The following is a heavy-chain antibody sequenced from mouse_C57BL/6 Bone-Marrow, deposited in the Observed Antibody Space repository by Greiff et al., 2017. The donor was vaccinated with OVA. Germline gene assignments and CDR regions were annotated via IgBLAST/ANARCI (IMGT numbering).Heavy chain of an antibody. J-gene: IGHJ2*01. CDR3: ARMEALYSNYDY. CDR1: GYTFTNYW. Sequence: QVQLKQSGAELVRPGTSVKMSCKASGYTFTNYWIGWAKQRPGHGLEWIGDIYPGGGYTNYNEKFKGKATLTADKSSSTAYMQFSSLTSEDSAIYYCARMEALYSNYDYWGQGTTLTVSS. D-gene: IGHD2-5*01. V-gene: IGHV1-63*01. CDR2: IYPGGGYT.